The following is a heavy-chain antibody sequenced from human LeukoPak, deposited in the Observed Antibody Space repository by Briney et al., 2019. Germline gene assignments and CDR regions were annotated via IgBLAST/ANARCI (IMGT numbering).Heavy chain of an antibody. D-gene: IGHD2-8*01. V-gene: IGHV4-34*01. Sequence: PSETLSLTCAVYGGSFSGYYWSWIRQPPGKGLEWIGEINHSGSTNYNPSLKSRVTISVDTSKNQFSLKLSSVTAADTAVYYCARSYCTNGVCYRWDYWGQGTLVTVSS. CDR1: GGSFSGYY. CDR3: ARSYCTNGVCYRWDY. J-gene: IGHJ4*02. CDR2: INHSGST.